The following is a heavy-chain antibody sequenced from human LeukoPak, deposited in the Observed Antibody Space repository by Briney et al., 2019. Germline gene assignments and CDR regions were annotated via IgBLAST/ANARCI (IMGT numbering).Heavy chain of an antibody. CDR2: IGGSGDST. Sequence: GGSLILSCAASGFTFSSYAMSWVRQAPGKGLEWVSAIGGSGDSTYYADSVKGRFTISRDNSKNTLYLQMNSLTAEDTAVYYCAKEADDWYPRPFDYWGQGTLVTVSS. CDR1: GFTFSSYA. CDR3: AKEADDWYPRPFDY. J-gene: IGHJ4*02. D-gene: IGHD3-9*01. V-gene: IGHV3-23*01.